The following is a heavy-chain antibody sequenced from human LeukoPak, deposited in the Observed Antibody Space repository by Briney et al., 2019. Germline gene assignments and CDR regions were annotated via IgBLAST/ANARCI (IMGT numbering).Heavy chain of an antibody. J-gene: IGHJ3*02. CDR1: GGSISSYY. CDR3: ARQSGHYGSGSYYNDAFDI. CDR2: IYYSGST. Sequence: SETLSLTCTVSGGSISSYYWSWIRQPPGKGLEWIGYIYYSGSTNYNPSLKSRVTISVDTSKNQFSLKLSSVTAADTAVYYCARQSGHYGSGSYYNDAFDIWGQGTMVTVPS. D-gene: IGHD3-10*01. V-gene: IGHV4-59*08.